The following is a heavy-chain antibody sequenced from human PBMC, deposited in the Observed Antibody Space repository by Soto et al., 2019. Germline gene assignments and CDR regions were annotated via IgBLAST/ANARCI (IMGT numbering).Heavy chain of an antibody. CDR1: GFPLSAYA. D-gene: IGHD2-8*02. Sequence: LRLSCSASGFPLSAYAISWVRQAPGKGLEWVSAISSSGAGKFYADTVKGRFTISKDSSKNTLYLQMNSLRAEDTAIYYCAKKGYCTGDACYAFEYWGKGNIVSVSS. V-gene: IGHV3-23*01. CDR3: AKKGYCTGDACYAFEY. CDR2: ISSSGAGK. J-gene: IGHJ4*02.